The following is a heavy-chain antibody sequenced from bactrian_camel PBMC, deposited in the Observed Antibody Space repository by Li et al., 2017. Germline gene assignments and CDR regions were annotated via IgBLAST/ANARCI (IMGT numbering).Heavy chain of an antibody. CDR2: IDTAGAP. D-gene: IGHD7*01. CDR1: GRTDSYNV. J-gene: IGHJ4*01. V-gene: IGHV3S53*01. CDR3: AADNVNLQLARHYGY. Sequence: HVQLVESGGGSVQAGGSLRLTCAASGRTDSYNVMAWFRQAPGKEREGVAAIDTAGAPTYTYSVQGRFTISKDNVNNTLYLQMNNLKPEDTAMYYCAADNVNLQLARHYGYWGQGTQVTVS.